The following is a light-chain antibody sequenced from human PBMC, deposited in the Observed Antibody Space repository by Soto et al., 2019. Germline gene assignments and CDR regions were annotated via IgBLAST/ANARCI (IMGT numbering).Light chain of an antibody. J-gene: IGKJ4*01. Sequence: DIQMTQSPSSLSASVGDRVTITCQASHDIRKYLNWYQQKPGKAPRLLIYDASNMEKGVPSRFSGSGSGTDFTLTISSLQPEDFASYYCQQIYTIPLTFGGGTKVDIK. V-gene: IGKV1-39*01. CDR3: QQIYTIPLT. CDR2: DAS. CDR1: HDIRKY.